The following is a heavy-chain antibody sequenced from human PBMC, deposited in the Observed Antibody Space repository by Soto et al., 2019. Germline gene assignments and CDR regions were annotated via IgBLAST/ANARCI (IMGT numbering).Heavy chain of an antibody. Sequence: QVQLVQSGAEVKKPGASVKVSCKASGYTFTSYDINWVRQATGQGLEWMGWMNPNSGNTGYAQKFQGRVTMTRNTSISTAYMELSSLRSEDTAVYYCARAMSRYYGSGSYPHKYYYYYMDVWGKGTTVTVSS. CDR2: MNPNSGNT. CDR1: GYTFTSYD. D-gene: IGHD3-10*01. J-gene: IGHJ6*03. CDR3: ARAMSRYYGSGSYPHKYYYYYMDV. V-gene: IGHV1-8*01.